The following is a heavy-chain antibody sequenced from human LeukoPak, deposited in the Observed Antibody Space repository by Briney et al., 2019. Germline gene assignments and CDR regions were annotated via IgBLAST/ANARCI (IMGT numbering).Heavy chain of an antibody. CDR1: GFTFSSYS. J-gene: IGHJ6*02. CDR3: ARAPKNEEDYYYYGMDV. Sequence: GGSLRLSCAASGFTFSSYSMNWVRQAPGKGLEWVSYISSSSSTIYYADSVKGRFTISRDNAKNSLYLQMNSLRAEDTAVYYCARAPKNEEDYYYYGMDVWGQGTTVTVSS. V-gene: IGHV3-48*01. CDR2: ISSSSSTI.